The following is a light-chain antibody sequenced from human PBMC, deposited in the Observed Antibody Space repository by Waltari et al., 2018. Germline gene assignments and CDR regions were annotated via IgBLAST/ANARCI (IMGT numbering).Light chain of an antibody. CDR2: YAS. CDR1: QSVSRT. CDR3: QKYGSLPAM. J-gene: IGKJ1*01. Sequence: EIVLKQSPGTLSLSPGERATHSCRASQSVSRTLAWYQQKPGQAPRLLIYYASTRATDIPDRFSGSGSGTDFSLTNSRLEPEYFAVYYCQKYGSLPAMFGQGTKVEVK. V-gene: IGKV3-20*01.